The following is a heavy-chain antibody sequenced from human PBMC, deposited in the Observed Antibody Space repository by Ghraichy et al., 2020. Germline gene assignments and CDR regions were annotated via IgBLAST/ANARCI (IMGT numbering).Heavy chain of an antibody. CDR3: AKGDSSGYYIDY. Sequence: GGSLRLSCAASGFTFSSYGMHWVRQAPGKGLEWVAVIWYDGSNKYYADSVKGRFTISRDNSKNTLYLQMNSLRAEDTAVYYCAKGDSSGYYIDYGGQGTLVTGSS. D-gene: IGHD3-22*01. CDR2: IWYDGSNK. V-gene: IGHV3-33*06. J-gene: IGHJ4*02. CDR1: GFTFSSYG.